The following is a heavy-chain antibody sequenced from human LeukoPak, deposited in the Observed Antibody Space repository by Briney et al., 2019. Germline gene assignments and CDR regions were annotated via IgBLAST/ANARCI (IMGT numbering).Heavy chain of an antibody. Sequence: SVKVSCKASGGTFSSYAISWVRQAPGQGLEWMGGIIPIFGTANYAQKFQGRVTITADESTSTAYMELSRLRSDDTAVYYCARMRYCSSTSCSLRRDQFWGQGTLVTVSS. CDR2: IIPIFGTA. CDR3: ARMRYCSSTSCSLRRDQF. J-gene: IGHJ4*02. CDR1: GGTFSSYA. V-gene: IGHV1-69*13. D-gene: IGHD2-2*01.